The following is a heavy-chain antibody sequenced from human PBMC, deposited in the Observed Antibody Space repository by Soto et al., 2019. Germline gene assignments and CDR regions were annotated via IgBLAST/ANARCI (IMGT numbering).Heavy chain of an antibody. Sequence: EVQLVESGGGLVQPGGSLRLSCAASGFTFSSYWMSWVRQAPGKGLEWVANIKEDGSERYYVDSVKGRFTISRDNAKNSLYLQMNSLRAEDTAVYYCARATGADKEDYWGQGTLVIVSS. CDR2: IKEDGSER. CDR1: GFTFSSYW. CDR3: ARATGADKEDY. V-gene: IGHV3-7*04. J-gene: IGHJ4*02. D-gene: IGHD3-10*01.